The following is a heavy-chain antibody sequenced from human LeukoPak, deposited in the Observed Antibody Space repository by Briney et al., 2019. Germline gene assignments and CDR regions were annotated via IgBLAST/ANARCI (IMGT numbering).Heavy chain of an antibody. D-gene: IGHD6-19*01. CDR3: AREGVAGTSYRRFDY. CDR1: GFTFSSYG. V-gene: IGHV3-48*04. Sequence: GGSLRLSCAASGFTFSSYGMHWVRQAPGKGLEWVSYISSSGSTIYYADSVKGRFTISRDNAKNSLYLQMNSLRAEDTAVYYCAREGVAGTSYRRFDYWGQGTLVTVSS. CDR2: ISSSGSTI. J-gene: IGHJ4*02.